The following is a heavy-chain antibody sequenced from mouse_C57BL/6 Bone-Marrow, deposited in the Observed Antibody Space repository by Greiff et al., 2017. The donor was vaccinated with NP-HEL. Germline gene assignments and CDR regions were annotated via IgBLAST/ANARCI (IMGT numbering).Heavy chain of an antibody. CDR3: ARQSRIYYYGSSYGPWYFDV. V-gene: IGHV5-12*01. Sequence: EVKVVESGGGLVQPGGSLKLSCAASGFTFSDYYMYWVRQTPEKRLEWVAYISNGGGSTYYPDTVKGRFTISRDNAKNTLYLQMSRLKSEDTAMYYCARQSRIYYYGSSYGPWYFDVWGTGTTVTVSS. D-gene: IGHD1-1*01. CDR1: GFTFSDYY. CDR2: ISNGGGST. J-gene: IGHJ1*03.